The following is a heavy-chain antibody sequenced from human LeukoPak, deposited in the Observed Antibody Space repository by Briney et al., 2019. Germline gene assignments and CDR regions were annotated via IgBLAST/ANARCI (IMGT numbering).Heavy chain of an antibody. D-gene: IGHD5-18*01. J-gene: IGHJ3*02. Sequence: SETLSLTCAVYGGSFSGYYWSWIRQPPGKGLEWIGEINHSGSTNYNPPLKSRVTISVDTSKNQFSLKLSSVTAADTAVYYCARSLDTAMVAAFDIWGQGTMVTVSS. CDR2: INHSGST. CDR1: GGSFSGYY. CDR3: ARSLDTAMVAAFDI. V-gene: IGHV4-34*01.